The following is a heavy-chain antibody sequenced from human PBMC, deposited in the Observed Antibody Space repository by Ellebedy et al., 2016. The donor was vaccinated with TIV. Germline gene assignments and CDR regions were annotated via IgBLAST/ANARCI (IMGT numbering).Heavy chain of an antibody. J-gene: IGHJ4*02. D-gene: IGHD5-18*01. CDR1: GYTFTTYA. Sequence: GESLKISXKASGYTFTTYAIAWVRQMPGKGLEWMGIIYPAYSDTIYSPSFQGQVTISVDKSINTAYLQWNSLKASDTAMYYCASRGYTYGYYLDYWGQGTLATVSS. CDR2: IYPAYSDT. V-gene: IGHV5-51*01. CDR3: ASRGYTYGYYLDY.